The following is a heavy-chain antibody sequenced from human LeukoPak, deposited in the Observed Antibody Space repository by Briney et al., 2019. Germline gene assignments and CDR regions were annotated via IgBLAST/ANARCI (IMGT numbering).Heavy chain of an antibody. D-gene: IGHD1-7*01. CDR1: GYAFTNYY. V-gene: IGHV1-46*01. CDR3: ARAEMRITGTAEDY. J-gene: IGHJ4*02. CDR2: IIPSGGST. Sequence: ASVKVSCTASGYAFTNYYIHWVRQAPGQGLEWMGIIIPSGGSTSYAQKFQGRVTMTRDTSTSTVYMELSSLRPEDTAVYYCARAEMRITGTAEDYWGQGTLVTVSS.